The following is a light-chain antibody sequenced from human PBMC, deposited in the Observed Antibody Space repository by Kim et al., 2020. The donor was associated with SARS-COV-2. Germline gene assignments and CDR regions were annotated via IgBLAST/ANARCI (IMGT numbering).Light chain of an antibody. Sequence: LGHPVRITCQGDSLRSYYASWYQQKPGQAPVLVIYGKNNRPPGIPDRFSGSSSGNTASLTITGAQAEDEADYYCNSRDSSGNHVVFGGGTQLTVL. CDR2: GKN. CDR1: SLRSYY. CDR3: NSRDSSGNHVV. J-gene: IGLJ2*01. V-gene: IGLV3-19*01.